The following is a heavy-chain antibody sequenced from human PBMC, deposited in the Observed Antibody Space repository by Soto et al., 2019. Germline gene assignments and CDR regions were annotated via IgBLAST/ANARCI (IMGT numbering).Heavy chain of an antibody. CDR1: GFTFSNYT. V-gene: IGHV3-30*04. CDR2: ISYDEIDK. D-gene: IGHD3-10*01. CDR3: AGRSGSSDY. Sequence: WGSLRLSCAASGFTFSNYTMHWVRQAPGKWLEWVALISYDEIDKYFADAVKVRFTISRDNSKNTLYLQMDSLRAEDTAVYYCAGRSGSSDYWGRGTLVTVSS. J-gene: IGHJ4*02.